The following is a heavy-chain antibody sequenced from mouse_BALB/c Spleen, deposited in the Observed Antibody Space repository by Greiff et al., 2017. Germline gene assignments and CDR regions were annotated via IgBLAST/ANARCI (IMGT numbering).Heavy chain of an antibody. J-gene: IGHJ2*01. CDR2: ISYDGSN. V-gene: IGHV3-6*02. CDR1: GYSITSGYY. CDR3: ARVYYGISYDDY. Sequence: DVQLQESGPGLVKPSQSLSLTCSVTGYSITSGYYWNWIRQFPGNKLEWMGYISYDGSNNYNPSLKNRISITRDTSKNQFFLKLNSVTTEDTATYYCARVYYGISYDDYWGQGTTLTVSS. D-gene: IGHD1-1*01.